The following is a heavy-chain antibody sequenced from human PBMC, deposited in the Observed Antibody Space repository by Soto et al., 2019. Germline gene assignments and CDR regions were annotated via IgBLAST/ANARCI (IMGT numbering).Heavy chain of an antibody. CDR2: INPDGAT. CDR1: GGSFSGYY. J-gene: IGHJ4*02. V-gene: IGHV4-34*01. Sequence: LSLTCAVYGGSFSGYYWDWIRHPPGKGLEWIGEINPDGATNYTPSLRGPVTRSIDTSRSQSSLKLSSVTAADTAVYDCARVQRSDPFLDNWCQGAPGTVS. CDR3: ARVQRSDPFLDN.